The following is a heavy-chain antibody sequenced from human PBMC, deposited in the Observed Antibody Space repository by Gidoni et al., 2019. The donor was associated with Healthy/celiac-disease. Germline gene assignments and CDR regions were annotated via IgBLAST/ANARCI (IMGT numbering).Heavy chain of an antibody. CDR1: GFTLSSYW. J-gene: IGHJ3*02. D-gene: IGHD3-22*01. CDR3: ARREGNYYDSSGYYYGGAFDI. V-gene: IGHV3-7*01. CDR2: IKQDGSEK. Sequence: EVQLVESGGGLVQPGGSLRLSCSASGFTLSSYWMSWVRQAPGKGLEWVANIKQDGSEKFYVDSVKGRFTISRDNAKNSLYLQMNSLRAEDTAVYYCARREGNYYDSSGYYYGGAFDIWGQGTMVTVSS.